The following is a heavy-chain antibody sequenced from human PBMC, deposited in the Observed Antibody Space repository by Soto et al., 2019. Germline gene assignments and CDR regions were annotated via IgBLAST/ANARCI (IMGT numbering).Heavy chain of an antibody. CDR1: GGSISSYY. V-gene: IGHV4-59*01. CDR3: ARGXGGYDFWSGYSTYGMDV. J-gene: IGHJ6*02. CDR2: IYYSGST. D-gene: IGHD3-3*01. Sequence: PSETLSLTCTVSGGSISSYYWSWIRQPPGKGLEWIGYIYYSGSTNYNPSLKSRVTISVDTSKNQFSLKLSSVTAADTAVYYCARGXGGYDFWSGYSTYGMDVWGQGTTVTVSS.